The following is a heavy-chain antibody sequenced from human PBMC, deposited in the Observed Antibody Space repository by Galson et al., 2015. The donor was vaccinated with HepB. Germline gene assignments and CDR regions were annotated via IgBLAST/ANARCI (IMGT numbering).Heavy chain of an antibody. CDR1: GYTFSNHG. CDR2: ISANDNT. Sequence: SVKVSCKASGYTFSNHGISWVRQAPGQGLEWMGWISANDNTKYAEKFQGRVTVTTDTSTNTAYMELRSLRSDDTAIFYCARGSELASFDYWGQGTLVIVSS. V-gene: IGHV1-18*04. CDR3: ARGSELASFDY. J-gene: IGHJ4*02. D-gene: IGHD1-26*01.